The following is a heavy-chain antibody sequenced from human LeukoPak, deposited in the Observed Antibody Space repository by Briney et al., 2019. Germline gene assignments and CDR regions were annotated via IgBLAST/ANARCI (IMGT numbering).Heavy chain of an antibody. V-gene: IGHV3-30*18. CDR3: AKDLSVVGAHDSFDV. CDR2: ISYDGNTI. CDR1: GFSFSSYG. Sequence: PGGSLRLSCAASGFSFSSYGMHRVRQAPGKGLEWLTVISYDGNTIYYADSVKGRFTISRDNSKNTLYLQMNSLRIEDTAAYYCAKDLSVVGAHDSFDVWGQGTMVTVSS. J-gene: IGHJ3*01. D-gene: IGHD1-26*01.